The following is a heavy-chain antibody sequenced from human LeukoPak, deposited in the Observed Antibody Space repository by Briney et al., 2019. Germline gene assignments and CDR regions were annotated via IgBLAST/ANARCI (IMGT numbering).Heavy chain of an antibody. CDR1: GFTFSSYW. CDR3: ARERQSTVASRNVIVY. J-gene: IGHJ4*02. CDR2: IKQDGSEK. D-gene: IGHD6-19*01. Sequence: QPGGSLRLSCAASGFTFSSYWMSWVRQAPGKGLEWVANIKQDGSEKYYVDSVKGRFTISRDNAKNSLYLQMNSLRAEDTAVYYCARERQSTVASRNVIVYWGQGTLVTVSS. V-gene: IGHV3-7*01.